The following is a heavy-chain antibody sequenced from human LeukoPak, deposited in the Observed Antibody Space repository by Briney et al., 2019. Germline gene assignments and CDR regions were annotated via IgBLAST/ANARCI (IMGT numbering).Heavy chain of an antibody. CDR3: AGVQLWSTSHYYYYYYYIDV. CDR1: GGSLSRGVYC. CDR2: IYYSGST. Sequence: PQAPSLTRTVSGGSLSRGVYCRGWLRPPQGNGLEWIGYIYYSGSTNYHPPPKTGVTISVDTPQDQFSPVMRSVPTAHPAVYYCAGVQLWSTSHYYYYYYYIDVWGKGTTVTVSS. J-gene: IGHJ6*03. D-gene: IGHD5-18*01. V-gene: IGHV4-61*08.